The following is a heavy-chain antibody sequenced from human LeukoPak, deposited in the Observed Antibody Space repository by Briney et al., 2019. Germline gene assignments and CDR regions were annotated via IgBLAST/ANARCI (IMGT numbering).Heavy chain of an antibody. J-gene: IGHJ6*03. CDR2: IIPIFGTA. CDR1: GGTFSSYA. CDR3: ARTYGSGSYWAYYYYMDV. V-gene: IGHV1-69*05. Sequence: SVKVSCKASGGTFSSYAISWVRQAPGQGLKWMGGIIPIFGTANYAQKFQGRVTITTDESTSTAYMELSSLRSEDTAVYYCARTYGSGSYWAYYYYMDVWGKGTTVTVSS. D-gene: IGHD3-10*01.